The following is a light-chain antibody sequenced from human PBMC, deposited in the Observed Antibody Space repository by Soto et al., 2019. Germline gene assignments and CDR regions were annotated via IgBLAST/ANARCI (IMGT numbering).Light chain of an antibody. J-gene: IGKJ4*01. V-gene: IGKV3-11*01. CDR1: QSVGSY. CDR2: DAS. Sequence: EIVLTQSPATLSLSPGDRATLSCRASQSVGSYLGWYQQRPGQAPRLLIYDASNRATGIPARFSGSGSGTDFTLTISSLEPEDFAAYYCQQRSDWPSTFGGGTKVDIK. CDR3: QQRSDWPST.